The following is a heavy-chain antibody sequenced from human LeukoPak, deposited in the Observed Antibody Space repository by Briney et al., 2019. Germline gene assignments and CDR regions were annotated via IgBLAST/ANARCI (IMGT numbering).Heavy chain of an antibody. CDR2: IVVGSGYT. CDR1: GFTFANSA. D-gene: IGHD1-1*01. V-gene: IGHV1-58*02. CDR3: AAAWKSLEPNPYSDS. Sequence: PVKVSCTASGFTFANSAMQWVRQARGQRLEWIGWIVVGSGYTDYAQKFQERVTITRDMSTSTLYMELSSLRSEDTAVYYCAAAWKSLEPNPYSDSWGQGTLVTVSS. J-gene: IGHJ4*02.